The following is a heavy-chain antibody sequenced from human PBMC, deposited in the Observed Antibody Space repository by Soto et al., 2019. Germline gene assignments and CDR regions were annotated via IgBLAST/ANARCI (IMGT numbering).Heavy chain of an antibody. D-gene: IGHD3-16*01. CDR2: IWYDGSNK. CDR3: AREGPTLGYYYYMDV. J-gene: IGHJ6*03. Sequence: GGSLRLSCAASGFTFSSYGMHWVRQAPGKGLEWVAVIWYDGSNKYYADSVKGRFTISRDNPKNTLYLQMNSLRAEDTTVYYCAREGPTLGYYYYMDVWGKGTTVTVSS. CDR1: GFTFSSYG. V-gene: IGHV3-33*01.